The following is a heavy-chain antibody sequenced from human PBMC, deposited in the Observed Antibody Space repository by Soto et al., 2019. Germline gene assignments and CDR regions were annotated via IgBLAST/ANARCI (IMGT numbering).Heavy chain of an antibody. CDR2: ISAYNVNT. V-gene: IGHV1-18*01. CDR1: GYTFTGYG. J-gene: IGHJ6*02. D-gene: IGHD2-2*01. CDR3: ARALHCSSTSCSRSAYYYYGMDV. Sequence: ASVKVSCKASGYTFTGYGISWVRQAPGQGLEWMGWISAYNVNTNYAQKLQGRVTMTPDKSTSKAYMELRSLRSDDTAVYYCARALHCSSTSCSRSAYYYYGMDVWGQGTTVTVSS.